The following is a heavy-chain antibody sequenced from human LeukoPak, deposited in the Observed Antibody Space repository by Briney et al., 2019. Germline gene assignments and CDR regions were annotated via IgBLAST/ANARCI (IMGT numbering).Heavy chain of an antibody. V-gene: IGHV5-51*01. Sequence: GEALQISFKGSGYSFTSYWIGWVRPMPGKGRGWRGIIYPGDSDTRYSPSFQGQVTISADKSISTAYLQWSSLKASDTAMYYCARQGQSIAARPVDYWGQGTLVTVSS. CDR1: GYSFTSYW. CDR2: IYPGDSDT. CDR3: ARQGQSIAARPVDY. D-gene: IGHD6-6*01. J-gene: IGHJ4*02.